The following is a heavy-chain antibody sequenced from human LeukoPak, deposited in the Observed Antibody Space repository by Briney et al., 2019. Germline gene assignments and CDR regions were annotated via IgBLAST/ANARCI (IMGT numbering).Heavy chain of an antibody. CDR1: GFTFSSYA. V-gene: IGHV3-30*01. Sequence: GGSLRLSCAASGFTFSSYAMHWVRQAPGKGLEWVAVISYGGSNKYYADSVKGRFTISRDNSKNTLYLQMNSLRAEDTAVHYCARGGGSYSYHAFDIWGQGTMVTVSS. D-gene: IGHD1-26*01. CDR3: ARGGGSYSYHAFDI. J-gene: IGHJ3*02. CDR2: ISYGGSNK.